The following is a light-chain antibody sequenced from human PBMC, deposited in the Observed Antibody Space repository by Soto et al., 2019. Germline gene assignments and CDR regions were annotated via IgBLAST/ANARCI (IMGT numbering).Light chain of an antibody. J-gene: IGLJ3*02. CDR3: CSYAGSSGAHWV. V-gene: IGLV2-23*02. CDR1: ASDIGNYNY. Sequence: QSALTQPASVSGSPGQSITISCTGTASDIGNYNYVSWYQLHPGKAPKLLIYGVSNRPSGVSNRFSGSKSGNTASLTISGLQAEDEADYFCCSYAGSSGAHWVFGGGTKVTVL. CDR2: GVS.